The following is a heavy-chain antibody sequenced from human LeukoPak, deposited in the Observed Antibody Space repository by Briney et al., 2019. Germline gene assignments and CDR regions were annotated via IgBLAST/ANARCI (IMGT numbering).Heavy chain of an antibody. V-gene: IGHV3-7*03. CDR3: ARHPNSNWDY. CDR2: INEGGNEK. Sequence: GGSLRLSCAASGFTFSSYWMSWVRQVPGKGLEWVVNINEGGNEKNYVDSVKGRFTASRDNAQNSLYLQMNSLRVEDTAVYYCARHPNSNWDYWGQGTLVTVSS. D-gene: IGHD6-13*01. J-gene: IGHJ4*02. CDR1: GFTFSSYW.